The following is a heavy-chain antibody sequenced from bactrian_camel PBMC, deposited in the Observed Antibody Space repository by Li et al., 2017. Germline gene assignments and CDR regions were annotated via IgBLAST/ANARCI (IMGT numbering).Heavy chain of an antibody. CDR2: IYTGGGST. D-gene: IGHD2*01. CDR1: GFTFSTYY. Sequence: VQLVESGGGLVQPGGSLRLSCAASGFTFSTYYMSWVRQAPGKGLEWVSSIYTGGGSTYYADSVKGRFTISRDNAKNTLYLHMDSLKTEDTAVYYCAGGSWTFGSWGQGTRVTVS. V-gene: IGHV3-2*01. J-gene: IGHJ6*01. CDR3: AGGSWTFGS.